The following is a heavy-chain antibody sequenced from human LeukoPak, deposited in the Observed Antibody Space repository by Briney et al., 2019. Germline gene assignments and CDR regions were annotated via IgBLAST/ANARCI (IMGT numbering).Heavy chain of an antibody. CDR3: ARDEIGCSSTSCYSFDY. V-gene: IGHV1-69*13. J-gene: IGHJ4*02. CDR1: GGTFSSYA. D-gene: IGHD2-2*01. CDR2: IIPIFGTT. Sequence: ASVTVSCKASGGTFSSYAISWVRQAPGQGLEWMGGIIPIFGTTNYAQKFQGRVTITADESTSTAYMELSSLRSEDTAVYYCARDEIGCSSTSCYSFDYWGQGTLVTVSS.